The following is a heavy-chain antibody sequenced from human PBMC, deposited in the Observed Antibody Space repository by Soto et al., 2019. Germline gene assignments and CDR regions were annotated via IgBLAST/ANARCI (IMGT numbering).Heavy chain of an antibody. J-gene: IGHJ4*02. CDR2: INPSGGST. CDR1: GFTVSSNY. D-gene: IGHD2-21*02. V-gene: IGHV1-46*01. CDR3: AREVTAFDY. Sequence: GGSLRLSCAASGFTVSSNYMSWVRQAPGKGLEWMGIINPSGGSTSYAQKFQGRVTITADESTSTAYMELSSLRSEDTAVYYCAREVTAFDYWGQGTLVTVSS.